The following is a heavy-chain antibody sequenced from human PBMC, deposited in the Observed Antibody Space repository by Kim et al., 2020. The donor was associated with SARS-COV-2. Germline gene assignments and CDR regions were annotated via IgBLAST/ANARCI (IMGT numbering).Heavy chain of an antibody. CDR1: GFTFTGYG. CDR2: IWFDGSSE. Sequence: GGSLRLSCAASGFTFTGYGMHWVRQAPGKGLEWVAFIWFDGSSEYYADSVKGRFTISGDDSKNMLYLQMNSLRAEDTAVYFCARDRFYYGSSGHRAGNYLDYWGQGTLVTVHS. V-gene: IGHV3-33*01. CDR3: ARDRFYYGSSGHRAGNYLDY. D-gene: IGHD3-22*01. J-gene: IGHJ4*02.